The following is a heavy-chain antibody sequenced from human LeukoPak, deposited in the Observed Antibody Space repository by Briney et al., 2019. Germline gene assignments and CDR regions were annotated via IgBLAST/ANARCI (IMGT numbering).Heavy chain of an antibody. CDR1: GYTFTSYG. Sequence: GASVKVSCKASGYTFTSYGISWVRQAPGQGLEWMGWISAYNGNTNYAQKLQGRVTTTTDTSTSTAHMELRSLRSDDTAVYYCARDPTVGGAAAGLDAFDIWGQGTMVTVSS. V-gene: IGHV1-18*01. J-gene: IGHJ3*02. CDR2: ISAYNGNT. CDR3: ARDPTVGGAAAGLDAFDI. D-gene: IGHD6-13*01.